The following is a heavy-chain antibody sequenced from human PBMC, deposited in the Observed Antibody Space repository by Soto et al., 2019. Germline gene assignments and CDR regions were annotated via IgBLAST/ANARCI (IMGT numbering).Heavy chain of an antibody. CDR3: ARCGYPMIDY. V-gene: IGHV4-59*01. D-gene: IGHD6-25*01. CDR1: GGAISSYY. CDR2: MYFSGMT. Sequence: QVQLQESGPGLVKPSETLSLTCTVSGGAISSYYWTWLRQTPGKVLEWSGYMYFSGMTNYNPYLKSRITISVDTTKNQFCLKVSSVTAADTAVDFCARCGYPMIDYWGQGTMVTVSS. J-gene: IGHJ4*02.